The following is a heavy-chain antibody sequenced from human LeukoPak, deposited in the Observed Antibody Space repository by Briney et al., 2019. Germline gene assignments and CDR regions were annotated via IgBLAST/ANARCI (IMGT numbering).Heavy chain of an antibody. CDR3: ARQGYCGGGSCYSSWFDP. CDR2: IYTSGST. D-gene: IGHD2-15*01. CDR1: GGSISNYY. J-gene: IGHJ5*02. V-gene: IGHV4-4*07. Sequence: SETLSLTCTVSGGSISNYYWSWIRQPAGKGLEWIGRIYTSGSTNYNPSLKSRATMSVDTSKNEFSLKVSSVTVADTAVYYCARQGYCGGGSCYSSWFDPWGQGTLVTVSS.